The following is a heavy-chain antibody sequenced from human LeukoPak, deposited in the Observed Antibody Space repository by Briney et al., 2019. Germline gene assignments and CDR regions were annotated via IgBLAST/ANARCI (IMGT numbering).Heavy chain of an antibody. CDR3: ARESPSYCGGDCYLS. V-gene: IGHV3-48*01. J-gene: IGHJ4*02. Sequence: GGSLRLSCAASGFTFSSYSMNWVRQAPGKGLKWVSYISSSSSTIYYADSVKGRFTISRDNAKNSLYLQMNSLRAEDTAVYYCARESPSYCGGDCYLSWGQGTLVTVSS. D-gene: IGHD2-21*01. CDR2: ISSSSSTI. CDR1: GFTFSSYS.